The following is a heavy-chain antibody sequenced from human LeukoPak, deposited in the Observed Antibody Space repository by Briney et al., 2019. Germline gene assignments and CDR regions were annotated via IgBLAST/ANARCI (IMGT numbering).Heavy chain of an antibody. CDR3: ARTGIAARPTVRFDP. CDR1: GFTFSSYW. Sequence: PGGSLRLSCAASGFTFSSYWMHWVRQAPGKGLVWVSHINSDGSSTNYADSVKGRFTISRDNAKNTLYLQMNSLRAEDTAVYYCARTGIAARPTVRFDPWGQGTLVTVSS. D-gene: IGHD6-6*01. V-gene: IGHV3-74*01. CDR2: INSDGSST. J-gene: IGHJ5*02.